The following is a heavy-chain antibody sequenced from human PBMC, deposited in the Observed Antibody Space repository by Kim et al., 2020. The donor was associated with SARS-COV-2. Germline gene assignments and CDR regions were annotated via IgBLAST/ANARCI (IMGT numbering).Heavy chain of an antibody. CDR1: GESINSTSFY. Sequence: SETLSLTCTVSGESINSTSFYWGWIRQPPGKGLEWIGSVSYSGTTYYNPSPRGRVTISLDTSKNQFALNLNYGTAAATAVYHCARHAYDSFNLFDPFGQG. D-gene: IGHD3-22*01. J-gene: IGHJ5*02. CDR2: VSYSGTT. V-gene: IGHV4-39*01. CDR3: ARHAYDSFNLFDP.